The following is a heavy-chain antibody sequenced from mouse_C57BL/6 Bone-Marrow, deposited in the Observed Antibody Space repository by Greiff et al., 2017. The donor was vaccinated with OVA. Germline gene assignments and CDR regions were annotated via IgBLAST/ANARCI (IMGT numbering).Heavy chain of an antibody. D-gene: IGHD2-5*01. Sequence: QVQLQQPGAELVMPGASVKLSCKASGYTFTSYWMDWVKQRPGQGLEWIGNIYPSDSETHYNQKFKDKATLTVDKSSSTAYMQLSSLTSEDSAVYYCARRNSNPFAYWGQGTLVTVSA. V-gene: IGHV1-61*01. CDR2: IYPSDSET. J-gene: IGHJ3*01. CDR3: ARRNSNPFAY. CDR1: GYTFTSYW.